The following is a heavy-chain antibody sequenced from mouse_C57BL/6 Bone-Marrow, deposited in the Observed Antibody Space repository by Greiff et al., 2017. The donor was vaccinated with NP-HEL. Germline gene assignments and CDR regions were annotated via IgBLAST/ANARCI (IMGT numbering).Heavy chain of an antibody. CDR3: ARKRYRYDVYAMDY. V-gene: IGHV2-2*02. Sequence: VMLVESGPGLVQPSQSLSITCTVSGFSLTSYGVHWVRQSPGKGLEWLGVIWSGGSTDYNAAFISRLSISKDNSKSQVFFKMNSLQANDTAIYYCARKRYRYDVYAMDYWGQGTSVTVSS. J-gene: IGHJ4*01. CDR1: GFSLTSYG. D-gene: IGHD2-14*01. CDR2: IWSGGST.